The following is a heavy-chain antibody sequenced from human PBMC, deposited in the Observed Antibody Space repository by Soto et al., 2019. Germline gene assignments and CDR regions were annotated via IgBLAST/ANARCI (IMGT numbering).Heavy chain of an antibody. CDR3: TKVYLVEHQVMDV. CDR2: IKSKPGGGTT. CDR1: GFSFYYAW. Sequence: GGSLRLSCAASGFSFYYAWMTWVRQAPGKGLEWVGRIKSKPGGGTTDYAAPVKGRFTISRDDSKNTVYLQMNNLKAEDTALHYCTKVYLVEHQVMDVWGQGTTVTVSS. J-gene: IGHJ6*02. V-gene: IGHV3-15*05. D-gene: IGHD3-16*01.